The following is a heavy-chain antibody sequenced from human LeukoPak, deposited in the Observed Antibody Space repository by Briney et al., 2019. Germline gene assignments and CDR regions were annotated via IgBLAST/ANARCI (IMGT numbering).Heavy chain of an antibody. J-gene: IGHJ5*02. CDR1: GGSISSSSYY. D-gene: IGHD3-3*01. Sequence: SETLSLTCTVSGGSISSSSYYWGWIRQPPGKGLEWIGSIYYSGSTYYNPSLKSRVTISVDTSKNQFSLKLSSVTAADTAVYYCARGRGYYDFWSGYSNGNWFDPWGQGTLVTVSS. CDR2: IYYSGST. V-gene: IGHV4-39*07. CDR3: ARGRGYYDFWSGYSNGNWFDP.